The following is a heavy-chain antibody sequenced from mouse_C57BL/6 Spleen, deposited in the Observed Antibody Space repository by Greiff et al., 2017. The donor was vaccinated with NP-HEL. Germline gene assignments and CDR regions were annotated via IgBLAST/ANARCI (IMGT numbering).Heavy chain of an antibody. V-gene: IGHV1-26*01. CDR2: INPNNGGT. Sequence: EVQLQQSGPELVKPGASVKISCKASGYTFTDYYMNWVKQSHGKSLEWIGDINPNNGGTSYNQKFKGKATLTVDKSSSTAYMELRSLTSEDSAVDCCARMSVYYAMDYWGQGTSVTVSS. CDR3: ARMSVYYAMDY. CDR1: GYTFTDYY. J-gene: IGHJ4*01.